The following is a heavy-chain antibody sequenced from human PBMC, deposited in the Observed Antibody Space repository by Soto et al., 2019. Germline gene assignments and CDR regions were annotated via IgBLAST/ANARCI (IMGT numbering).Heavy chain of an antibody. J-gene: IGHJ5*02. V-gene: IGHV4-59*01. CDR3: AREVFSSSWYLFDP. Sequence: SETLSLTCTVSGGSISSYYWSWIRQPPGKGLEWIGYIYYSGSTNYNPSLKSRVTISVDTSKNQFSLKLSSVTAADTAVYYCAREVFSSSWYLFDPWGQGTLVTVSS. CDR2: IYYSGST. CDR1: GGSISSYY. D-gene: IGHD6-13*01.